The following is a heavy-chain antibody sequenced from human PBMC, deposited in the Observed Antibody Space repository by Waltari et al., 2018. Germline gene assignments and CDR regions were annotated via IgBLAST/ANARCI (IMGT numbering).Heavy chain of an antibody. CDR1: GYSISSGYY. V-gene: IGHV4-38-2*01. J-gene: IGHJ3*02. CDR3: ARLWLDCVVVPAAGGDAFDI. Sequence: QVQLQESGPGLVKPSETLSLTCAVSGYSISSGYYWGWIRQPPGKGLEWIGSIYHSGGTYYNPSLKSRVTISVDTSKNQFSLKLRSVTAADTAVYCCARLWLDCVVVPAAGGDAFDIWGQGTMVTVSS. D-gene: IGHD2-2*01. CDR2: IYHSGGT.